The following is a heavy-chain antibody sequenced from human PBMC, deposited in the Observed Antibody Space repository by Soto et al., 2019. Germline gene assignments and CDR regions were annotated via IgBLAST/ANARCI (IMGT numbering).Heavy chain of an antibody. Sequence: PGGSLRLSCAASGFTFDDYAMHWVRQAPGKGLEWVSGISWNSGSIGYADSVKGRFTISRDNAKNSLYLQMNSLRAEDTALYYCAKSLLRITRIVVGTDAFDIWGQGTMVTVSS. CDR1: GFTFDDYA. D-gene: IGHD3-22*01. V-gene: IGHV3-9*01. CDR2: ISWNSGSI. CDR3: AKSLLRITRIVVGTDAFDI. J-gene: IGHJ3*02.